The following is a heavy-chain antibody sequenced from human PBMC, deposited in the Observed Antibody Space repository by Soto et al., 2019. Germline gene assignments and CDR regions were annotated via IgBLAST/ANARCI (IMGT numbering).Heavy chain of an antibody. CDR3: ARHEFHSQSSATYLDY. D-gene: IGHD3-10*01. CDR2: IYYTGST. CDR1: GGSISSSNYH. V-gene: IGHV4-39*01. Sequence: QVQLQESGPGLVKPSETLSLTCIVSGGSISSSNYHWGWIRQPPGKGLEWIGSIYYTGSTQYNPSLKSRVIVTADTNKNQSSLRLSSVIAADTAVYYCARHEFHSQSSATYLDYWGQGTLVTVSS. J-gene: IGHJ4*02.